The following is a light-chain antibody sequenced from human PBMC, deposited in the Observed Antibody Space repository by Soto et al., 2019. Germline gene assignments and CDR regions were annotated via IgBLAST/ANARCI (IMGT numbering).Light chain of an antibody. CDR3: QRYNSKGT. Sequence: DIQMTQSPSTLSASVGDRVTITCRASQSISSWLAWYQQKPGKAPKLLIYDASSLESGVPSRFSGSGSGTEFTLTISSLQPDDFATYYCQRYNSKGTFGQGTKVDI. CDR2: DAS. V-gene: IGKV1-5*01. J-gene: IGKJ1*01. CDR1: QSISSW.